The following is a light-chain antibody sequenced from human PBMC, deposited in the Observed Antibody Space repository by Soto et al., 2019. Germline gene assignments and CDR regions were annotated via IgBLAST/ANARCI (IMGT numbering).Light chain of an antibody. Sequence: QSALTQPPSASGSPGQSVTISCAGTRSDVGAYNYVSWYQQHPGKAPKLMIYEVTKRPSGVPDRFSGSKSGNTASLTVSGLQVEDEADYYCSSHAGTKVVFGGGTK. J-gene: IGLJ2*01. V-gene: IGLV2-8*01. CDR2: EVT. CDR3: SSHAGTKVV. CDR1: RSDVGAYNY.